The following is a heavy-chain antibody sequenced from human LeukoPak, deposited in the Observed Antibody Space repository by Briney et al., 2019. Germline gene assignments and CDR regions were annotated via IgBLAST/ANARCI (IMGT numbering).Heavy chain of an antibody. CDR2: FDPEDGET. CDR3: ATLTGYYDSSGSDY. Sequence: ASVKVSCKVSGYTLTELSMHWVRQAPGKGLEWMGGFDPEDGETIYAQKFQGRVTMTEDTSTDTAYMELSSLRSEDTAVYYCATLTGYYDSSGSDYWGQGTLVTVSS. D-gene: IGHD3-22*01. CDR1: GYTLTELS. J-gene: IGHJ4*02. V-gene: IGHV1-24*01.